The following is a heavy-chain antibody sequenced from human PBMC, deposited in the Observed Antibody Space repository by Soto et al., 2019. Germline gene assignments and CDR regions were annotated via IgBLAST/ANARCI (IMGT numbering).Heavy chain of an antibody. CDR3: AKYPSADILTGEYRDYFDH. D-gene: IGHD3-9*01. CDR1: GGTFSSYA. J-gene: IGHJ4*02. Sequence: SVKVSCKASGGTFSSYAISWVRQAPGQGLEWMGGIIPIFGTANYAQKFQGRVTITADESTSTAYMELSSLRSEDTAVYYCAKYPSADILTGEYRDYFDHWGQGTLVTVSS. CDR2: IIPIFGTA. V-gene: IGHV1-69*13.